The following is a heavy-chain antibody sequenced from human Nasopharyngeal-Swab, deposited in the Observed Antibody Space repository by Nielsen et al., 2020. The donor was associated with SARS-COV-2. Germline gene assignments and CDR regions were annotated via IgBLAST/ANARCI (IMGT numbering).Heavy chain of an antibody. CDR3: ARVYYDSSVWSFDY. J-gene: IGHJ4*02. CDR1: GYTFTGYY. Sequence: ASVKVSCKASGYTFTGYYMHWVRQAPGQGLEWMGWINPNSGGTNYAQKFQGWVTMTRDTSISTAYMELSRLRSDDTAVYYCARVYYDSSVWSFDYWGQGTLVTVSS. CDR2: INPNSGGT. V-gene: IGHV1-2*04. D-gene: IGHD3-22*01.